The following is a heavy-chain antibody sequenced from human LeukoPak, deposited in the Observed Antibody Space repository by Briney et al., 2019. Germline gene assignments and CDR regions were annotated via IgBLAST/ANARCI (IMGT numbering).Heavy chain of an antibody. D-gene: IGHD3-22*01. V-gene: IGHV1-18*01. CDR1: GYIFTSYG. J-gene: IGHJ5*02. CDR2: SSVYNGNT. CDR3: ARDINGYYYDSHGYYPTDL. Sequence: ASVKVSCKASGYIFTSYGISWVRQAPGQGLEWMGWSSVYNGNTNYPQRLQGRVTMTTDTSTTTAYMELRSLRSDDPAVYYCARDINGYYYDSHGYYPTDLWGQGTLVTVSS.